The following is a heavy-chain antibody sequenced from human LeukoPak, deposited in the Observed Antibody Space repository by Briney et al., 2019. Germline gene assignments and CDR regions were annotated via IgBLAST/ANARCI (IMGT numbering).Heavy chain of an antibody. CDR1: GGSISSGGYY. D-gene: IGHD3-10*01. J-gene: IGHJ4*02. CDR3: ARSNAGVLLWFGAPDYFDY. V-gene: IGHV4-61*08. CDR2: IYYSGST. Sequence: PSETLSLTCAVSGGSISSGGYYWSWIRQPPGKGLEWIGYIYYSGSTNYNPSLKSRVTISVDTSKNQFSLKLSSVTAADTAVYYCARSNAGVLLWFGAPDYFDYWGQGTLVTVSS.